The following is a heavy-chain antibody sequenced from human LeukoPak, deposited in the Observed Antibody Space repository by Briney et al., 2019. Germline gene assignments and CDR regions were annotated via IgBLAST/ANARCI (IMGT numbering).Heavy chain of an antibody. CDR3: ATSSSSWQYYFDY. CDR1: GGSISSYY. D-gene: IGHD6-13*01. J-gene: IGHJ4*02. CDR2: IYYSGST. V-gene: IGHV4-59*08. Sequence: SQTLSLTCTVSGGSISSYYWSWIRQPPGKGLEWIGYIYYSGSTNYNPSLKSRVTISVDTSKNQFSLKLSSVTAADTAVYYCATSSSSWQYYFDYWGQGTLVTVSS.